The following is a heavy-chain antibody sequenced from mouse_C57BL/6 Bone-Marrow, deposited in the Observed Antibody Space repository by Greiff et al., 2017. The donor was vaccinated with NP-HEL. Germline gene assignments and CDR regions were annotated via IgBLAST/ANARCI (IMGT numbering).Heavy chain of an antibody. D-gene: IGHD1-1*01. CDR2: IDPSDSYT. V-gene: IGHV1-69*01. J-gene: IGHJ4*01. CDR3: AREFYYGSSYNYAMDY. Sequence: QVQLKESGAELVMPGASVKLSCKASGYTFTSYWMHWVKQRPGQGLEWIGEIDPSDSYTNYNQKFKGKSTLTVDKSSSTAYMQLSSLTSEDSAVYYCAREFYYGSSYNYAMDYWGQGTSVTVSS. CDR1: GYTFTSYW.